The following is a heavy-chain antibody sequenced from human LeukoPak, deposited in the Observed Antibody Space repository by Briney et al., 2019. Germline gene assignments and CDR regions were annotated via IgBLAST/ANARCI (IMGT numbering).Heavy chain of an antibody. D-gene: IGHD6-13*01. Sequence: GGSLRLSCAASGFTFSSYAMSWVRQAPGKGLEWVSVISSSGDSSSGDTTYYADSVKGRFTISRDNSKNTLYLQMNSLRAEDTAVYYCARSKYVGTSWYYFDYWGQGTLVTVSS. CDR1: GFTFSSYA. CDR3: ARSKYVGTSWYYFDY. V-gene: IGHV3-23*01. CDR2: ISSSGDSSSGDTT. J-gene: IGHJ4*02.